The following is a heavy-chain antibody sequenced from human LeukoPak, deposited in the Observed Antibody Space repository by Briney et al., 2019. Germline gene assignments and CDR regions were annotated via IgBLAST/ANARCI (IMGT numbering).Heavy chain of an antibody. V-gene: IGHV3-53*01. CDR3: ARRNGSTNDY. CDR1: GLIVSSNY. Sequence: GGSLRLSCAASGLIVSSNYMSWVRQAPGKGLEWVSVIYTSGTTYYADSVKGRFTISRDNSKNTLYLQMNSLRAEDTAVYYCARRNGSTNDYWGQGTLVTVSS. D-gene: IGHD1-26*01. CDR2: IYTSGTT. J-gene: IGHJ4*02.